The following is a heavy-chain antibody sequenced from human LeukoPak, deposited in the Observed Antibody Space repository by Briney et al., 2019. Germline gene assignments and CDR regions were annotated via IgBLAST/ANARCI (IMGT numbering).Heavy chain of an antibody. Sequence: GASVKVSCKASGYTFTGYYMHWVRQAPGQGLQWMGWINPNSGGTNYAQKFQGRVTMTRDTSISTAYMELSRLRSDDTAVYYCARVYSYGTRYFDYWGQGTLVTVSS. CDR1: GYTFTGYY. CDR3: ARVYSYGTRYFDY. J-gene: IGHJ4*02. D-gene: IGHD5-18*01. V-gene: IGHV1-2*02. CDR2: INPNSGGT.